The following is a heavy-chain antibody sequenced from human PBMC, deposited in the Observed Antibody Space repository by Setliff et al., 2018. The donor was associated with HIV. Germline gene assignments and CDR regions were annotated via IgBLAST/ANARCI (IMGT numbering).Heavy chain of an antibody. CDR2: INHSGRT. J-gene: IGHJ6*03. Sequence: PSETLSLTCAVYGGSFSGYHWNWIRQLPGKGLEWIGEINHSGRTNYNPSLKSRVTISVDTSKNQFSLKLRSVTAADTAMYYCARVSITYWYSIPTFYYYYMDVWGKGTKVTVS. CDR1: GGSFSGYH. V-gene: IGHV4-34*01. D-gene: IGHD2-15*01. CDR3: ARVSITYWYSIPTFYYYYMDV.